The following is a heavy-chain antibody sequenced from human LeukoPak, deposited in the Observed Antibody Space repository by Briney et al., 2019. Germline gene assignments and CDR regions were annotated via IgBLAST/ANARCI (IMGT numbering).Heavy chain of an antibody. CDR2: IYYSGST. Sequence: SETLSLTCTVSGGSISSYYWSWIRQPPGKGLEWIGYIYYSGSTNYNPSLKSRVTISVDTSKNQFSLKLISVTAADTAVYYCARDGSYDILTGSPDAFDIWGQGTMVTVSS. CDR3: ARDGSYDILTGSPDAFDI. V-gene: IGHV4-59*01. CDR1: GGSISSYY. D-gene: IGHD3-9*01. J-gene: IGHJ3*02.